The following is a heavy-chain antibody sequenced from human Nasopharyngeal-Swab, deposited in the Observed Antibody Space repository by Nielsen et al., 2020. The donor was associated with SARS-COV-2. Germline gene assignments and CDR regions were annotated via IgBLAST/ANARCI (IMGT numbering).Heavy chain of an antibody. CDR1: GFVFSGSA. Sequence: GESLKISCAASGFVFSGSAIHWVRQASGKGLEWVGRIGDKAHNYATTYAASVKGRFTISRDDSKNTAFLQMDSLNTEDTAVYYCARGCYDSIRWGQGTLVTVSS. CDR2: IGDKAHNYAT. CDR3: ARGCYDSIR. J-gene: IGHJ4*02. D-gene: IGHD3-22*01. V-gene: IGHV3-73*01.